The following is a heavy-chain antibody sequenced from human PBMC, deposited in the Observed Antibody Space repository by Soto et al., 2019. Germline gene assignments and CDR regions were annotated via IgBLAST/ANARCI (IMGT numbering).Heavy chain of an antibody. Sequence: QVQLQESGPGLVKPSETLSLTCSVSGGSVSGVKNYWSWIRQSPGKGLEWIGFISYSGATIYNPSLKSRLTISVDRSKNQFSLRLSSVTASDTALYYCATSPRFAFDFWGQGTTVIVSS. CDR2: ISYSGAT. J-gene: IGHJ3*01. V-gene: IGHV4-61*01. D-gene: IGHD3-16*01. CDR3: ATSPRFAFDF. CDR1: GGSVSGVKNY.